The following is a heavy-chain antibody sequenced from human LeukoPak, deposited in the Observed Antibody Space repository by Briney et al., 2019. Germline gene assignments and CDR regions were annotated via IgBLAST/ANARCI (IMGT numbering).Heavy chain of an antibody. CDR2: IIPIFGTA. CDR3: ARGGAIGGYYMDV. D-gene: IGHD2-2*02. Sequence: ASVKVPCKASGYTFTGYYMHWVRQAPGQGLEWMGRIIPIFGTANYAQKFQGRVTITTDESTSTAYMELSSLRSEDTAVYYCARGGAIGGYYMDVWGKGTMVTVSS. J-gene: IGHJ6*03. CDR1: GYTFTGYY. V-gene: IGHV1-69*05.